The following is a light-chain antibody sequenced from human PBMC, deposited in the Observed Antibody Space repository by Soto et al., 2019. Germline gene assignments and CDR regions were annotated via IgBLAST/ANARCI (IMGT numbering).Light chain of an antibody. Sequence: AIELTQSPSSLSASVGDRVTITCRASQVIGSALAWYHQKPGKPPKLLIYDASRLESGVPSRFSGSGSWTDFTPTISSLQTEDFTTVYCQQFNDYPSTFGPGTRVDIK. CDR1: QVIGSA. J-gene: IGKJ3*01. V-gene: IGKV1D-13*01. CDR3: QQFNDYPST. CDR2: DAS.